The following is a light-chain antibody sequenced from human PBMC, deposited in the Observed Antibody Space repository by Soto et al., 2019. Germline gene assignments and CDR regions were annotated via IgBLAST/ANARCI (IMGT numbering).Light chain of an antibody. V-gene: IGKV1-5*01. J-gene: IGKJ2*01. CDR1: EYIGYF. Sequence: DIQMTQTPSTLSASVGDRVTITCRATEYIGYFLAWYQQAPGKAPQLLISDASKLQSGVPSRFSGSGAGTEFTLTITSLQADDFATYYRQHYKSFPYTFGPGTKLDI. CDR2: DAS. CDR3: QHYKSFPYT.